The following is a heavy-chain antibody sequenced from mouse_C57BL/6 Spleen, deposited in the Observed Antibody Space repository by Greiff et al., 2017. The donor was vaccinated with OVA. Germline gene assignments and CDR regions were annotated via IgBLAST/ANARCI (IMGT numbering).Heavy chain of an antibody. D-gene: IGHD1-1*01. J-gene: IGHJ2*01. V-gene: IGHV1-64*01. CDR2: IHPNSGST. CDR1: GYTFTSYW. CDR3: ARMDYGSSNY. Sequence: QVQLQQPGAELVKPGASVKLSCKASGYTFTSYWMHWVKQRPGQGLEWIGMIHPNSGSTNYNEKLKRKATLTVDKSSSTAYMQLSSLTSEDSAFYYCARMDYGSSNYWGQGTTLTVSS.